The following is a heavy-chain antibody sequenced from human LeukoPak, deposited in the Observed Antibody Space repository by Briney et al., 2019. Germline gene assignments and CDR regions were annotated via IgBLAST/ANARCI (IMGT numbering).Heavy chain of an antibody. V-gene: IGHV4-39*01. D-gene: IGHD6-13*01. CDR3: ARLTAADYYYMDV. CDR2: IYYSGST. J-gene: IGHJ6*03. CDR1: GGSISSRSYY. Sequence: SETLSLTCTVSGGSISSRSYYWGWIRQPPGKGLEWIGSIYYSGSTYYNPSLKSRVTISVDTSRNQFSLKLSSVTAADTAVYYCARLTAADYYYMDVWGKGTTVTISS.